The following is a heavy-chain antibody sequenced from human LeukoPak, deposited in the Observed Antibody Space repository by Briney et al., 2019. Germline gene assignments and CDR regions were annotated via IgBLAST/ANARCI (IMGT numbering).Heavy chain of an antibody. CDR3: ARRDYGDYAYAFDI. CDR2: DGSNK. J-gene: IGHJ3*02. D-gene: IGHD4-17*01. V-gene: IGHV3-30-3*01. CDR1: GFTFSSYA. Sequence: GGSLRLSCAASGFTFSSYAMHWVRQAPGKGLEWVAYDGSNKYYADSVKGRFTISRDNSKNTLYLQMNSLRAEDTAVYYCARRDYGDYAYAFDIWGQGTMVPVSS.